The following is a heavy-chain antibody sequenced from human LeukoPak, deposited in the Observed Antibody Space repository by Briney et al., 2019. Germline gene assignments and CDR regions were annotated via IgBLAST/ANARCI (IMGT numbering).Heavy chain of an antibody. V-gene: IGHV4-34*01. CDR1: GGSFSGYY. J-gene: IGHJ5*02. CDR3: ARGRGRHHIVLVVYATPNWLDP. CDR2: INHSGST. D-gene: IGHD2-8*02. Sequence: PSETLSLTCAVYGGSFSGYYWSWIRQPPGKGLEWIGEINHSGSTNYNPSLKSRVTISVDTSKNQFSLKLSSVTAADTAVYYCARGRGRHHIVLVVYATPNWLDPWGQGTLVTVSS.